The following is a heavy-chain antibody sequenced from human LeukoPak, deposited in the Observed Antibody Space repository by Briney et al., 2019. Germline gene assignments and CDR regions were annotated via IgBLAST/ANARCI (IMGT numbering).Heavy chain of an antibody. CDR1: GGSFSGYY. CDR2: INHSGST. CDR3: ARDKGEYYDSSGYLDY. J-gene: IGHJ4*02. D-gene: IGHD3-22*01. Sequence: TSETLSLTCAVYGGSFSGYYWCWIRQPPGKGLEWIGEINHSGSTNYNPSLKSRVTISVDTSKNQFSLKLSSVTAADTAMYYCARDKGEYYDSSGYLDYWGQGTLVTVSS. V-gene: IGHV4-34*01.